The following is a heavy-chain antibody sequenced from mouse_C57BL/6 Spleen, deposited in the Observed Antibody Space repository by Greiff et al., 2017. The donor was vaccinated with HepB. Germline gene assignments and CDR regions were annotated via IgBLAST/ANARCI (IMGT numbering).Heavy chain of an antibody. V-gene: IGHV1-52*01. D-gene: IGHD1-1*01. CDR1: GYTFTSYW. Sequence: QVQLKQPGAELVRPGSSVKLSCKASGYTFTSYWMHWVKQRPIQGLEWIGNIDPSDSETHYNQKFKDKATLTVDKSSSTAYMQLSSLTSEDSAVYYCARGAPNYGRFAYWGQGTLVTVSA. J-gene: IGHJ3*01. CDR2: IDPSDSET. CDR3: ARGAPNYGRFAY.